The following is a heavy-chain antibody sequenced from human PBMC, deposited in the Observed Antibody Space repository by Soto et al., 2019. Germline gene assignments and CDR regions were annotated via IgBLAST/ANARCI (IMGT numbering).Heavy chain of an antibody. CDR2: ISAGNGNT. CDR3: ARDSYGDYNTNYYYYYMHV. CDR1: GYTFTSYG. Sequence: ASVMVSCKASGYTFTSYGISWVRQAPGQGLEWMGWISAGNGNTNYSQKLQGRVTITRDTSASTAYMELSSLRSEDTAVYYCARDSYGDYNTNYYYYYMHVWGKGTTVTVSS. J-gene: IGHJ6*03. V-gene: IGHV1-18*01. D-gene: IGHD4-17*01.